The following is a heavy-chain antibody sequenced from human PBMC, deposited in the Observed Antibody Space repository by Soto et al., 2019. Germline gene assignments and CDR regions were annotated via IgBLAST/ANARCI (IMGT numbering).Heavy chain of an antibody. Sequence: QVQLQQWGAGLLKPSETLSLTCAVYGGSFSGYQWTWIRQTPGKGLEWIGEINDSGNINYNPSLKSRVTILVDTAKKQISLKLSSVTAADTAVYYGARGLILWFGESSRRGGYYYYMDVWGKGTTVTVSS. J-gene: IGHJ6*03. V-gene: IGHV4-34*01. D-gene: IGHD3-10*01. CDR1: GGSFSGYQ. CDR3: ARGLILWFGESSRRGGYYYYMDV. CDR2: INDSGNI.